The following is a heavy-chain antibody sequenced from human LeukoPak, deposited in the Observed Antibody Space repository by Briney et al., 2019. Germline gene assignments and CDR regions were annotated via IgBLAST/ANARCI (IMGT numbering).Heavy chain of an antibody. V-gene: IGHV3-33*01. J-gene: IGHJ4*02. D-gene: IGHD4-17*01. Sequence: GGSLRLSCAASGFTFSTYGMHWVRQAPGKGLEWVAVIWYDGSNKYYADSVKGRFTISRDNSKNTLYLQMNSLRAEDTAVYYCARDPATVSSYFDYWGQGTLVTVSS. CDR2: IWYDGSNK. CDR3: ARDPATVSSYFDY. CDR1: GFTFSTYG.